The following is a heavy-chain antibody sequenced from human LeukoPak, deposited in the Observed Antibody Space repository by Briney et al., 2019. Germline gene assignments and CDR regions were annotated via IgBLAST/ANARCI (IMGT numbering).Heavy chain of an antibody. CDR1: GGSISSYY. V-gene: IGHV4-59*01. D-gene: IGHD2-15*01. CDR3: ARHYCSGGSCYFYFDY. J-gene: IGHJ4*02. Sequence: SETLSLTCTVSGGSISSYYWSWIRQPPGKGLEWIGYIYYSGSTNYNPSLKSRVTISVDTSKDQFSLKLSSVTAAVTAVYYCARHYCSGGSCYFYFDYWGQGTLVTVSS. CDR2: IYYSGST.